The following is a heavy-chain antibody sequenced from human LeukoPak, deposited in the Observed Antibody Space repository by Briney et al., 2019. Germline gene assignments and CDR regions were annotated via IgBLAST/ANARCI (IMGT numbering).Heavy chain of an antibody. D-gene: IGHD3-22*01. CDR1: GFTFGDYA. J-gene: IGHJ4*02. CDR3: TRRRAYDSSGFLDY. Sequence: PGGSLRLSCTASGFTFGDYAMSCVRQAPGKGLEWVGFIRSKAYGGTKEYGASVKGRLTISRDDSKSINYPPMKSTKTEDKTGYYCTRRRAYDSSGFLDYWGQGTVVTVSS. CDR2: IRSKAYGGTK. V-gene: IGHV3-49*04.